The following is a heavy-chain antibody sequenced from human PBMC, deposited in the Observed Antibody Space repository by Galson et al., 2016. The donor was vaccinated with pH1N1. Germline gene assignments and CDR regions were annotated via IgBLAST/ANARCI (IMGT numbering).Heavy chain of an antibody. V-gene: IGHV4-38-2*01. CDR2: IFHSGST. CDR3: ASSIPVTAPDAFDL. D-gene: IGHD2-21*02. Sequence: SETLSLTCAVSGYSIISGYYWGWVRQPPGKGLEWIGSIFHSGSTYYNPSLKSRVTISVDTSRNQFSLTLSSVTAADTALYYCASSIPVTAPDAFDLWGQGTMVTVSS. J-gene: IGHJ3*01. CDR1: GYSIISGYY.